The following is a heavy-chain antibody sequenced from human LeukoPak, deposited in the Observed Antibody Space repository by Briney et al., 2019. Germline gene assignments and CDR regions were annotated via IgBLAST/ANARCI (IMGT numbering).Heavy chain of an antibody. CDR3: ARVSASRRESGAGYFDY. Sequence: SETLSLTCAVYGGSFSGYYWSWIRQPPGKGLDWIGEINHSGSTNYNPSLKSRVTISVDTSKNQFSLKLSSVTAADTAVYYCARVSASRRESGAGYFDYWGQGTLVTVSS. V-gene: IGHV4-34*01. D-gene: IGHD1-26*01. J-gene: IGHJ4*02. CDR2: INHSGST. CDR1: GGSFSGYY.